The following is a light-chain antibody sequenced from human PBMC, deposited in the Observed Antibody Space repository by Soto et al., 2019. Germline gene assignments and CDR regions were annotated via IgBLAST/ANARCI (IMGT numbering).Light chain of an antibody. V-gene: IGLV2-23*02. CDR1: SSDVGSYNL. CDR2: EVN. J-gene: IGLJ1*01. CDR3: CSYAGIRV. Sequence: QSVLTQPASVSGSAGQSITISCTGTSSDVGSYNLVSWYQQYSGKAPKLLIYEVNKRPSGVSNRFSGSKSGNTASLTISGLQAEDEADYYCCSYAGIRVFGTGTQ.